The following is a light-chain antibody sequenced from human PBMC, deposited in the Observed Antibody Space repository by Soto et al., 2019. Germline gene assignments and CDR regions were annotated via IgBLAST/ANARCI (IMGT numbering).Light chain of an antibody. J-gene: IGLJ2*01. CDR2: ANT. V-gene: IGLV1-40*01. CDR1: SSNIGANYD. CDR3: QSSDSSLNSF. Sequence: QSVLTQPPSVSGAPGQRVTISCTGDSSNIGANYDVHWYQQLPGHAPKLLIYANTARHSGVPDRFSASKSGSSASLAITGLQPEDEGFYYCQSSDSSLNSFFGGGTKLTAL.